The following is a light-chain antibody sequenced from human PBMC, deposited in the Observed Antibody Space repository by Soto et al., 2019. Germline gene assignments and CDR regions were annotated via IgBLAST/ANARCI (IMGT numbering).Light chain of an antibody. Sequence: ETVLTQSPATLSLSPGERATLSCRASQYIGSAVAWYHQRSGQAPRLLIFDASIRVPTTPARFSGSGSGTDFTLTISRLEPEDFAVYYCQQYGSSPLTFGGGTKVDIK. CDR3: QQYGSSPLT. CDR2: DAS. V-gene: IGKV3-20*01. CDR1: QYIGSA. J-gene: IGKJ4*01.